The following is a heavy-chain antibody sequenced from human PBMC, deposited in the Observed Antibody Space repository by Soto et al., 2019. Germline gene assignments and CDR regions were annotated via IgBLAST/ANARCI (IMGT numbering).Heavy chain of an antibody. CDR2: IYWDDDK. V-gene: IGHV2-5*02. CDR3: AHTHYDILTGYSCWFDP. D-gene: IGHD3-9*01. Sequence: QITLKESGPTLVKHTQTLTLTCTFSGFSLSTSGVGVGWIRQPPGKALEWLALIYWDDDKRYSPSLKSRLTITKDTSKNQVVLTMTNMDPVDTATYYCAHTHYDILTGYSCWFDPWGQGTLVTVSS. CDR1: GFSLSTSGVG. J-gene: IGHJ5*02.